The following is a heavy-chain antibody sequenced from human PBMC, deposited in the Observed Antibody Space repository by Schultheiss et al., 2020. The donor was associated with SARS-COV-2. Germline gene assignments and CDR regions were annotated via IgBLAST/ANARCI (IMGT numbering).Heavy chain of an antibody. CDR2: IYTSGST. CDR1: GGSISSGSYY. D-gene: IGHD4-17*01. J-gene: IGHJ4*01. V-gene: IGHV4-61*02. Sequence: SETLSLTCTVSGGSISSGSYYWSWIRQPAGKGLEWLGRIYTSGSTNYNPSLKSRVTMSVDTSKNQFSLKLSSVTAADTAVYYCARYGPYSFESWGHGTLVTVSS. CDR3: ARYGPYSFES.